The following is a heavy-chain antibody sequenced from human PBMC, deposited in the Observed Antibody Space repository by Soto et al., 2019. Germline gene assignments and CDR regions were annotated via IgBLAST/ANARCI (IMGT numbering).Heavy chain of an antibody. D-gene: IGHD3-9*01. J-gene: IGHJ4*02. Sequence: GGSLRLSCAASGFTFSTYRLNWVRRAPGKGLEWVSSIGVGAGGTQYADSVKGRFTISRDNSKNMLFLQMNNLRAEDTAIYTYAKDRQPDVIWTFTYWGQGTLFTVSP. V-gene: IGHV3-23*01. CDR1: GFTFSTYR. CDR3: AKDRQPDVIWTFTY. CDR2: IGVGAGGT.